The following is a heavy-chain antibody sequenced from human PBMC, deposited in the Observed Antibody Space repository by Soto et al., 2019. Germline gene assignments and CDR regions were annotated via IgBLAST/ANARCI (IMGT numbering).Heavy chain of an antibody. D-gene: IGHD6-19*01. CDR3: ARGGLLPDY. CDR2: ISHSEST. CDR1: GGSISSGGYS. Sequence: PSETLSLTCAVSGGSISSGGYSWSWIRQPPGKGLEWIGYISHSESTYFNPSLKSRVTISVDRSKNQFSLKLSSVTAADTAVYYCARGGLLPDYWGQGTLVXVSS. V-gene: IGHV4-30-2*01. J-gene: IGHJ4*02.